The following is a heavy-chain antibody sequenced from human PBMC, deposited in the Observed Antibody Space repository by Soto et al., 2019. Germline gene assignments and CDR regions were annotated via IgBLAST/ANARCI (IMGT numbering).Heavy chain of an antibody. CDR3: ARSCNRGD. Sequence: QRGGSLRHSCQASGFNFRMYDLHLVRKAPGEGLEWVSYISISGLTTYYADFAEGRITISRDNRKDSLYLHGNSRRVGDTAVNDSARSCNRGDWG. CDR2: ISISGLTT. J-gene: IGHJ1*01. V-gene: IGHV3-48*03. CDR1: GFNFRMYD. D-gene: IGHD2-15*01.